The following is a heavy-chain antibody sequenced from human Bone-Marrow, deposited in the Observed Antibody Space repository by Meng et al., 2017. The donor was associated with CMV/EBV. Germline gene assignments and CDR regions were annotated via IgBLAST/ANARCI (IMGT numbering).Heavy chain of an antibody. Sequence: GPLRLSCAVYGGSFSGYYWSWIRQPPGKGLEWIGEINHSGSTNYNPSLKSRVTISVDTSKNQFSLKLSSVTAADTAVYYCASTRGRPRGYSYGHPGGMDVWGQGTTVTVSS. CDR2: INHSGST. D-gene: IGHD5-18*01. CDR3: ASTRGRPRGYSYGHPGGMDV. J-gene: IGHJ6*02. CDR1: GGSFSGYY. V-gene: IGHV4-34*01.